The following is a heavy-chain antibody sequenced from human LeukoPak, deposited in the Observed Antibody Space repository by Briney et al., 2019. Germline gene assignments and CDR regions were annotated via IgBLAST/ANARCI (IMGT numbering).Heavy chain of an antibody. V-gene: IGHV4-39*01. J-gene: IGHJ5*02. Sequence: PSETLSLTCTVSGGSISSSSYYWGWIRQPPGKGLEWIGSIYYSGSTYYNPSLKSRVTISVDTSKNQFSLKLSSVTAADTAVYYCATLTTSDPWGQGTLVTVSS. D-gene: IGHD4-17*01. CDR1: GGSISSSSYY. CDR2: IYYSGST. CDR3: ATLTTSDP.